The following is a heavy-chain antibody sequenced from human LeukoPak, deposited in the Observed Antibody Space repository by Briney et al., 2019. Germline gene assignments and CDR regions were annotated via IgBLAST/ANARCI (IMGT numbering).Heavy chain of an antibody. CDR2: ISWDGGSA. Sequence: TGGSLRLSCAASGFTFDDYAMHWVRQAPGKGLEWVSLISWDGGSAYYADSVKGRFTISRDNSKNSLYLQMNSLRAEDTALYYCAKDEQGGSGFDYWGQGTLVTVSS. CDR3: AKDEQGGSGFDY. CDR1: GFTFDDYA. V-gene: IGHV3-43D*03. D-gene: IGHD3-10*01. J-gene: IGHJ4*02.